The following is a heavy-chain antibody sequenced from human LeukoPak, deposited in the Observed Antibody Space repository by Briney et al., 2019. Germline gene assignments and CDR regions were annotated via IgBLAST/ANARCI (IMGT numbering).Heavy chain of an antibody. CDR1: GYTLIELF. Sequence: ASVKVSCKVSGYTLIELFIHWVRPARGKGLEWVGGFYPEEAETLYAQKFQGRVTIAEDTSTDTAYMELTSLRSGDTAVYYCATVGSDYDFWSGPPNFDYWGQGTLVTVSS. J-gene: IGHJ4*02. V-gene: IGHV1-24*01. D-gene: IGHD3-3*01. CDR2: FYPEEAET. CDR3: ATVGSDYDFWSGPPNFDY.